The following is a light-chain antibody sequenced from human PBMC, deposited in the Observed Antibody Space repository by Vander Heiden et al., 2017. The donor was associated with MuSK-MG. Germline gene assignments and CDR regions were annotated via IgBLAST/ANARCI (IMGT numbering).Light chain of an antibody. CDR2: DAS. CDR1: QRINDY. CDR3: QQRSNWPFT. V-gene: IGKV3-11*01. J-gene: IGKJ3*01. Sequence: IVLTHSPATLSLSPGDRATISCRASQRINDYLAWYQQKPGQAPRLLIYDASNRAPGIPARFSGSGSGTDFTLTISGLEPEDFAVYYCQQRSNWPFTFGHGTKVEIK.